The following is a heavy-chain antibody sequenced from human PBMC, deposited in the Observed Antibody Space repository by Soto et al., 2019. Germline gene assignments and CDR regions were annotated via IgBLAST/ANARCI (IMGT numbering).Heavy chain of an antibody. CDR3: ARDRYYYDSSELPDI. CDR2: ISSSSSYI. V-gene: IGHV3-21*01. D-gene: IGHD3-22*01. CDR1: GFTFSSYS. Sequence: EVQLVESGGGLVKPGGSLRLSCAASGFTFSSYSMNWVRQAPGKGLEWVSSISSSSSYIYYADSVKGRFTISRDNAKNSLYLQMNSLRAEDTAVYYCARDRYYYDSSELPDIWGQGTMVTVSS. J-gene: IGHJ3*02.